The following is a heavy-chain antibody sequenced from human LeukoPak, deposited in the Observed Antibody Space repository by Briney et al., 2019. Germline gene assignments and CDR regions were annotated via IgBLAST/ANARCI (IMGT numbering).Heavy chain of an antibody. CDR3: AKSSPRLLLWFGELFSYFDY. V-gene: IGHV3-30*18. D-gene: IGHD3-10*01. Sequence: GGSLRLSCAASGFTFSSYGMHWVRQAPGKGLEWVAVISYDGSNKYYADSVKGRFTISRDNSKNTLYLQMNSLRAEDTAVYYCAKSSPRLLLWFGELFSYFDYWGQGTLVTVSS. CDR1: GFTFSSYG. J-gene: IGHJ4*02. CDR2: ISYDGSNK.